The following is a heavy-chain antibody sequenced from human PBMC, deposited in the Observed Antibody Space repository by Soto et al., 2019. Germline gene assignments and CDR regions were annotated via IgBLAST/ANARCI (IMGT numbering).Heavy chain of an antibody. V-gene: IGHV3-74*01. CDR2: INTDGSIT. CDR1: GFTFSSYW. Sequence: GGSLRLSCAASGFTFSSYWMHWVRQAPGEGLVWVSRINTDGSITTYADSVKGRFTISRDNAKNTLYLQMNSLRAEDTAVYYCARVPYYMDVWGQGTTVTVSS. CDR3: ARVPYYMDV. J-gene: IGHJ6*03.